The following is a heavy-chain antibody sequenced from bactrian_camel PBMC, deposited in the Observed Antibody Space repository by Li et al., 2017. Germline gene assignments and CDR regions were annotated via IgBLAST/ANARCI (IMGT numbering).Heavy chain of an antibody. CDR3: AADSGEWCFNVEQYGY. Sequence: HVQLVESGGGSVQVGGSLRLSCVGSGFSWRKNCMGWFRQAPGKDREGVAGITTGSGVTYYADSVKGRFTISRDNANNAVYLQMNSLKPEDTAMYYCAADSGEWCFNVEQYGYGGQGTQVTVS. CDR2: ITTGSGVT. J-gene: IGHJ4*01. CDR1: GFSWRKNC. V-gene: IGHV3S63*01. D-gene: IGHD2*01.